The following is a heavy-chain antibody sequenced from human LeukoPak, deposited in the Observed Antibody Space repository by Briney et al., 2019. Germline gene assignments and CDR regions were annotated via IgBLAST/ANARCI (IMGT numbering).Heavy chain of an antibody. D-gene: IGHD2-15*01. J-gene: IGHJ4*02. CDR2: IYSNGNT. Sequence: SSETLSLTCTVSGGSISGYYWSWVRQPPGKGLEWIGYIYSNGNTNYNPSLMSRVTISVDMSKNEFSRNLSSVTAADTAVYFCVRHRIVVAATGVFDYWGQGTLVPVSS. CDR3: VRHRIVVAATGVFDY. CDR1: GGSISGYY. V-gene: IGHV4-59*08.